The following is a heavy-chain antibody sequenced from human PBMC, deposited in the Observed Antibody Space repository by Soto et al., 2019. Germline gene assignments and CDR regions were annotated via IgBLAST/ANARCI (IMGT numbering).Heavy chain of an antibody. CDR2: ISGYNGDT. V-gene: IGHV1-18*01. CDR3: AKNGQPPYYYYGLDV. CDR1: GYTFTRYG. J-gene: IGHJ6*02. D-gene: IGHD2-8*01. Sequence: ASVKVSYKASGYTFTRYGISWARQAPGQGLEWMGWISGYNGDTNYAQKFQDRVSMTIDTSTGTAYMELRSLTSDDTAIYYCAKNGQPPYYYYGLDVWGQGTKVTVSS.